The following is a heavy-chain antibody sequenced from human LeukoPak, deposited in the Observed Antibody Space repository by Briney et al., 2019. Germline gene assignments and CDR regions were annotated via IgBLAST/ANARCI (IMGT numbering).Heavy chain of an antibody. CDR2: IYSDDNT. CDR1: GFTVSSNY. Sequence: GGSLRLSCAASGFTVSSNYMTWVRQAPGKGLEWVSVIYSDDNTYYADSVKGRFTISRDNSKNTLYLQMNSLRIEDTAVYYCARAPSSPGDWFDPRGQGTLVTVSS. CDR3: ARAPSSPGDWFDP. D-gene: IGHD2-2*01. J-gene: IGHJ5*02. V-gene: IGHV3-66*02.